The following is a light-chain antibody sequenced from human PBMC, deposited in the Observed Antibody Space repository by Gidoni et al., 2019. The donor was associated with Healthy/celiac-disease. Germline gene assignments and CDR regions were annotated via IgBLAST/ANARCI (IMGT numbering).Light chain of an antibody. CDR1: QSVSSSY. J-gene: IGKJ2*01. Sequence: EFVLTQSPVTLSLSQGERATLSCRASQSVSSSYLAWYQQKPGQAPRLLIYGASSRATGIPDRFSGSGSGTDFTLTISRLEPEDLAVYYCQQYGSSRYTFGQGTKLEIK. CDR3: QQYGSSRYT. CDR2: GAS. V-gene: IGKV3-20*01.